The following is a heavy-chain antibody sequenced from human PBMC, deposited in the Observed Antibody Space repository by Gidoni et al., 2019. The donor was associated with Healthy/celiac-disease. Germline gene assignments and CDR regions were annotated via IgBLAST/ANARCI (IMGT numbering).Heavy chain of an antibody. V-gene: IGHV3-33*01. CDR3: ARYYGDYLAGGYYYGMDV. CDR1: GFTFSSYG. CDR2: IWYDGSNK. Sequence: QVQLVESGGGVVQPGRSLRLSCAASGFTFSSYGMHWVRQAPGKGLEWVAVIWYDGSNKYYADSVKGRFTISRDNSKNTLYLQMNSLRAEDTAVYYCARYYGDYLAGGYYYGMDVWGQGTTVTVSS. D-gene: IGHD4-17*01. J-gene: IGHJ6*02.